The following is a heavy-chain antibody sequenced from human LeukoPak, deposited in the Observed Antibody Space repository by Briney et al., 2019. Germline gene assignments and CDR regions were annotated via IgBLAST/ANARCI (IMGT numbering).Heavy chain of an antibody. Sequence: PSETLSLTCAVYGGSFSGYYWSWIRQPPGKGLEWIGEINHSGSTNYNPSLKSRVTISVDTSKNQFSLKLSSVNAADTAVYYCARSLRGWSGYYRGIYYYYMDVWGKGTTVTVSS. CDR1: GGSFSGYY. CDR3: ARSLRGWSGYYRGIYYYYMDV. D-gene: IGHD3-3*01. V-gene: IGHV4-34*01. CDR2: INHSGST. J-gene: IGHJ6*03.